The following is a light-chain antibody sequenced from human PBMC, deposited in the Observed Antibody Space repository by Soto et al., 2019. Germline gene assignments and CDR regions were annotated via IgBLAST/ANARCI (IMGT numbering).Light chain of an antibody. V-gene: IGLV2-8*01. Sequence: QSALTQPPSASGSPGQSVTISCAGSSNDIGTYDYVSWYQQHPGKAPKLILYEVTQRPSGVPDRFSGSKSGDTASLTISGLQTDDEARYFCSAYAGRKVFFFGGGTKVTVL. CDR3: SAYAGRKVFF. J-gene: IGLJ2*01. CDR2: EVT. CDR1: SNDIGTYDY.